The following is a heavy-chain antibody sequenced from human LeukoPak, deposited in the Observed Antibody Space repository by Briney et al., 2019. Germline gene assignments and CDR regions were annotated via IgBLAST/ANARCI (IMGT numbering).Heavy chain of an antibody. J-gene: IGHJ4*02. CDR3: ARESIAVAGAPSDY. V-gene: IGHV3-48*03. CDR2: IRSGSTI. D-gene: IGHD6-19*01. CDR1: GFTFSSYE. Sequence: GGSLRLSCAASGFTFSSYEMNWVRQAPGKGLEWVSYIRSGSTIYDADSVNGRFTISRDNAKNSLYLQMNSLRAEDTAVYYCARESIAVAGAPSDYWGQGTLVTVSS.